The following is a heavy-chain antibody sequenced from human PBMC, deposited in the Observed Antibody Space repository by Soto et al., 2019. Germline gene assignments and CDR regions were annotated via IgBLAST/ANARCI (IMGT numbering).Heavy chain of an antibody. V-gene: IGHV3-30-3*01. Sequence: AGGSLRLSCAASGFTFNIYALHWVRQAPGKGLEWVAVISFDGTKKYYSDSVKGRFTISRDNLKNTLYLQMNNLRVEDAALYLCAREDDYGYRYINYGLDVWGQGTTVTVSS. J-gene: IGHJ6*02. CDR1: GFTFNIYA. CDR2: ISFDGTKK. D-gene: IGHD4-17*01. CDR3: AREDDYGYRYINYGLDV.